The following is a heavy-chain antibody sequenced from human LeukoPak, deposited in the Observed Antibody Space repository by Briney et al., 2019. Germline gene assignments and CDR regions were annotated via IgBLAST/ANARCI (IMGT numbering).Heavy chain of an antibody. CDR1: GGSFSGYY. D-gene: IGHD3-22*01. CDR2: INHSGST. Sequence: SETLSLTCAVYGGSFSGYYWSWIRQPPGKGLEWIGEINHSGSTNYNPSLKSRVTISVDTSKNQFSLKLSSVTAADTAVYYWARGVLIYDSSGYYFVVFDYWGQGTVVTVSS. V-gene: IGHV4-34*01. J-gene: IGHJ4*02. CDR3: ARGVLIYDSSGYYFVVFDY.